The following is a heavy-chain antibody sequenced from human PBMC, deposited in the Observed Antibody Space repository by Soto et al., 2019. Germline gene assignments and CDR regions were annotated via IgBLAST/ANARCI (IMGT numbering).Heavy chain of an antibody. Sequence: GASVKVSCKASGYTFTSYGISWVRQAPGQGLEWMGWISAYNGNTNYAQKLQGRVTMTTDTSTSTAYMELRSLRSDDTAVYYCARDGRFLEWLFTLDYWGQGTLVTVS. CDR3: ARDGRFLEWLFTLDY. CDR1: GYTFTSYG. J-gene: IGHJ4*02. CDR2: ISAYNGNT. V-gene: IGHV1-18*01. D-gene: IGHD3-3*01.